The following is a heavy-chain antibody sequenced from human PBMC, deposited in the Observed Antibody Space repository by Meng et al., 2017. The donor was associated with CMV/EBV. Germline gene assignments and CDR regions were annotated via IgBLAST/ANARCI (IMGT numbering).Heavy chain of an antibody. CDR2: VNSNNDAT. CDR3: VRSSGWSLFDY. D-gene: IGHD6-19*01. Sequence: QTLWVQSGTEMRNPRSAFDVSCTTYACTCIDYFRHGVRQAPGQGLELMGWVNSNNDATNYARKFQGRVSMTRDTSISTANMELSRLMADDTAVYYCVRSSGWSLFDYWGQGTLVTVSS. CDR1: ACTCIDYF. J-gene: IGHJ4*02. V-gene: IGHV1-2*02.